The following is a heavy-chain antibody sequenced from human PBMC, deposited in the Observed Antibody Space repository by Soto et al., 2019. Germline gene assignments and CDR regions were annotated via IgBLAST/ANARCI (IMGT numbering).Heavy chain of an antibody. Sequence: GGSLRLSCASSGFTCSSYGMHLVRQAPGKGLEWVAVIWYDGSNKYYADSVKGRFTISRDNSKNTLYLQMNSLRAEDTAVYYCAKTSGIAVAGKSWYYFDYWGQGTLVTVSS. CDR1: GFTCSSYG. CDR2: IWYDGSNK. V-gene: IGHV3-33*06. CDR3: AKTSGIAVAGKSWYYFDY. J-gene: IGHJ4*02. D-gene: IGHD6-19*01.